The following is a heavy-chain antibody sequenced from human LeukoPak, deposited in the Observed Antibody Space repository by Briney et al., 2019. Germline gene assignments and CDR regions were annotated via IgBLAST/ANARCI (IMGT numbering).Heavy chain of an antibody. D-gene: IGHD3-22*01. CDR1: GFTFSSYS. V-gene: IGHV3-48*01. Sequence: GGSLRLSCAASGFTFSSYSMNWVRQAPGKGPEWVSYISSSSSTIYYADSVKGRFTISRDNAKNSLYLQMNSLRAEDTAVYYCARDAQPQYYYDSSGYYYPGYWGQGTLVTVSS. J-gene: IGHJ4*02. CDR2: ISSSSSTI. CDR3: ARDAQPQYYYDSSGYYYPGY.